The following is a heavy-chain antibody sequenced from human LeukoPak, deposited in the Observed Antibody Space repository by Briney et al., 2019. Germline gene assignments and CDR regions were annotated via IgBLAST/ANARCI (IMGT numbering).Heavy chain of an antibody. CDR2: IYYSGST. CDR1: GGSISSYY. CDR3: ARGSSGSYGHYYYMDV. V-gene: IGHV4-59*01. J-gene: IGHJ6*03. D-gene: IGHD1-26*01. Sequence: SETLSLTCTVSGGSISSYYWSWIRQPPGKGLEWIGYIYYSGSTNYNPSLKSRVTISVDTSKNQFSLKLSSVTAADTAVYYCARGSSGSYGHYYYMDVWGKGTTVTVSS.